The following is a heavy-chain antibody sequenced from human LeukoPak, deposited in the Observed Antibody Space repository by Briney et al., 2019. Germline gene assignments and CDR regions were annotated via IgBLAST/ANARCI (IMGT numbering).Heavy chain of an antibody. J-gene: IGHJ3*02. D-gene: IGHD1-7*01. CDR2: ISSSSSYI. CDR1: GFTFSSYS. V-gene: IGHV3-21*01. Sequence: GRSLRLSCAASGFTFSSYSMNWVRQAPGKGLEWVSSISSSSSYIYYADSVKGRFTISRDNAKNSLYLQMNSLRAEDTAVYYCARDYFFGITGTKDAFDIWGQGTMVTVSS. CDR3: ARDYFFGITGTKDAFDI.